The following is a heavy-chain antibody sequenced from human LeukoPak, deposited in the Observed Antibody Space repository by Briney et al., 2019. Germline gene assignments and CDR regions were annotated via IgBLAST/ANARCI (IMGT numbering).Heavy chain of an antibody. CDR2: IYYSGST. V-gene: IGHV4-59*01. J-gene: IGHJ4*02. D-gene: IGHD6-19*01. CDR1: GGSISTYY. Sequence: SETLSLTCTVSGGSISTYYWSWIRQPAGKGLEWIGYIYYSGSTNYNPSLKSRVTISVDTSKNQFSLKLSSVTAADTAVYYCAFIAVAGTVDYWGQGTLVTVSS. CDR3: AFIAVAGTVDY.